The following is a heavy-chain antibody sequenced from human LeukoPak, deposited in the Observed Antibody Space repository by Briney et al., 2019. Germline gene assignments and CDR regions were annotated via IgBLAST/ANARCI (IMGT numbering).Heavy chain of an antibody. CDR3: AKDSESGWIDY. D-gene: IGHD6-19*01. CDR2: ISYDGSNK. Sequence: GRSLRLSCAASGFTFSSYGMHWVRQAPGKGLEWVAVISYDGSNKFYADSVKGRFTISRDNSKNTLYLQMNSLRAEDTAVYYCAKDSESGWIDYWGQGTLVTVSS. CDR1: GFTFSSYG. J-gene: IGHJ4*02. V-gene: IGHV3-30*18.